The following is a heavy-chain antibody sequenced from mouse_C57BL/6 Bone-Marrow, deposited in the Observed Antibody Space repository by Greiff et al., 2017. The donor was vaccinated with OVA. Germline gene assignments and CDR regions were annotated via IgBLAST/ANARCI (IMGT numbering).Heavy chain of an antibody. J-gene: IGHJ3*01. Sequence: QVQLQQSGAELARPGASVKLSCKASGYTFTSYGISWVKQRTGQGLEWIGEIYPRSGNTYYNEKFKGQATLTDDKSSSTAYMELRSLTSEYSAVYFCASPPHYYGSSGFAYWGQGTLVTVSA. D-gene: IGHD1-1*01. CDR1: GYTFTSYG. V-gene: IGHV1-81*01. CDR2: IYPRSGNT. CDR3: ASPPHYYGSSGFAY.